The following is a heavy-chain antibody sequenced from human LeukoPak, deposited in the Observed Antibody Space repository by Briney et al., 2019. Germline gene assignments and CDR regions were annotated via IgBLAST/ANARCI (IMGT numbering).Heavy chain of an antibody. J-gene: IGHJ4*02. CDR2: LSGSGGST. CDR1: GFTVSSNY. D-gene: IGHD6-19*01. Sequence: GGSLRLSCAASGFTVSSNYMSWVRQAPGKGLEWVSGLSGSGGSTYYADSVKGRFTISRDNSKNTLYLQMNSLRVEDTAVYYCAKAYTSGWYSCFDYWGQGALVTVSS. CDR3: AKAYTSGWYSCFDY. V-gene: IGHV3-23*01.